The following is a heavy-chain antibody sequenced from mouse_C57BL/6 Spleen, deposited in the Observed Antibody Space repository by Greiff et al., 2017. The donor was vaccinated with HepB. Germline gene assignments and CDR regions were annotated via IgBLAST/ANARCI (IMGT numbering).Heavy chain of an antibody. V-gene: IGHV1-69*01. CDR3: AIYDGYYRFAY. J-gene: IGHJ3*01. Sequence: VQLQQSGAELVMPGASVKLSCKASGYTFTSYWMHWVKQRPGQGLEWIGEIDPSDSYTNYNQKFKGKSTLTVDKSSSTAYMQLSSLTSEDSAVYYCAIYDGYYRFAYWGQGTLVTVSA. CDR1: GYTFTSYW. CDR2: IDPSDSYT. D-gene: IGHD2-3*01.